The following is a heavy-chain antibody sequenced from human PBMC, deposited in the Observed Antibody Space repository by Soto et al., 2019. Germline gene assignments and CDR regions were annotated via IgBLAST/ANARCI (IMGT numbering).Heavy chain of an antibody. CDR3: AYLNGYIRSFDH. CDR2: IFDTGNT. J-gene: IGHJ2*01. V-gene: IGHV4-30-2*01. Sequence: QLQLLESGSGLVRPSQTLSLTCAVSGGSLSSGGCSWNWIRLPPGKSLEWIGYIFDTGNTYYSTSLKSRVTMSVDTSRNQFSLRLASVSAADTAMYYCAYLNGYIRSFDHWGRGTLVNVSS. CDR1: GGSLSSGGCS. D-gene: IGHD1-1*01.